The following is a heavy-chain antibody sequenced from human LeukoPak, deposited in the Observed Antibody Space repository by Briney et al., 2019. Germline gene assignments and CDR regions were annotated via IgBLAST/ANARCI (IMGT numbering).Heavy chain of an antibody. Sequence: GGSLRLSCVASGFPFSSYWMTWVRQAPGKGLEWVANIKQDGSKKSYVDSVKGRFTISRDNSKNTLYLQMNSLRAEDTAVYYCARGHGSVFDYWGQGTLVTVSS. V-gene: IGHV3-7*01. J-gene: IGHJ4*02. D-gene: IGHD3-10*01. CDR1: GFPFSSYW. CDR2: IKQDGSKK. CDR3: ARGHGSVFDY.